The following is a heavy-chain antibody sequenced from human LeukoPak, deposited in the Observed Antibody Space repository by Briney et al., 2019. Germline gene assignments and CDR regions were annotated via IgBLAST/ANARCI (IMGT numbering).Heavy chain of an antibody. CDR1: GFTVSSNY. CDR3: AREDVGATTYY. D-gene: IGHD1-26*01. CDR2: IYSGGST. V-gene: IGHV3-53*01. J-gene: IGHJ4*02. Sequence: GGSLRLSCAASGFTVSSNYMSWVRQAPGKGLEWVSVIYSGGSTYYADSVKGRFTISRDNSKNTLYLQMNSLRAEDTAVYYCAREDVGATTYYWGQGTLVTVSS.